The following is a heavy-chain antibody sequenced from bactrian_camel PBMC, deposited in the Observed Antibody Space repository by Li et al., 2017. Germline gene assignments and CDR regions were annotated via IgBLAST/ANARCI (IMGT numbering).Heavy chain of an antibody. CDR3: VTSADWVLMKEDDY. CDR2: YNSGAGST. D-gene: IGHD5*01. V-gene: IGHV3S40*01. CDR1: GLTVSSYV. Sequence: VQLVESGGGLVQPGGSLRLSCAASGLTVSSYVMSWVRQAPGKGLEWVSTYNSGAGSTYYADSVKGRFTISRDNAKNTLYLQMNKLTPVDTAVYYCVTSADWVLMKEDDYWGQGTQVTVAS. J-gene: IGHJ4*01.